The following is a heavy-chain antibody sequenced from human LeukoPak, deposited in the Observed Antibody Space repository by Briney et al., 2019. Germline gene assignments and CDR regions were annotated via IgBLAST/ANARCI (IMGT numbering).Heavy chain of an antibody. D-gene: IGHD3-10*01. J-gene: IGHJ4*02. CDR1: GYTFTSYG. Sequence: GASVKVSCKASGYTFTSYGISWVRQAPGQGLEWMGWINPNSGGTNYAQKFQGRVTMTRDTSISTAYMELSRLRSDDTAVYYCARDLGGWFGELLYPHYFDYWGQGTLVTVSS. CDR3: ARDLGGWFGELLYPHYFDY. V-gene: IGHV1-2*02. CDR2: INPNSGGT.